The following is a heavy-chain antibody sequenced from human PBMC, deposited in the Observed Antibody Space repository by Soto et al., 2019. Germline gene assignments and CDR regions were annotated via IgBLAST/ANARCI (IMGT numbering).Heavy chain of an antibody. D-gene: IGHD6-13*01. CDR3: ARRISSSWSEFYYYGMDV. Sequence: SVKVSCKASGGTFSSYAISWARQAPGQGLEWMGGIIPIFGTANYAQKFQGRVTITADESTSTAYMELSSLRSEDTAVYYCARRISSSWSEFYYYGMDVWGQGTTVTVSS. CDR2: IIPIFGTA. J-gene: IGHJ6*02. V-gene: IGHV1-69*13. CDR1: GGTFSSYA.